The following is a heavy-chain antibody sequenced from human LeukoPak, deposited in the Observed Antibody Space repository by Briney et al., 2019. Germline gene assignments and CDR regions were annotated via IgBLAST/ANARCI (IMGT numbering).Heavy chain of an antibody. CDR1: GFTFSSYG. CDR3: AKDRPISE. Sequence: GGSLRLSCAASGFTFSSYGMHWVRQAPGKGLESVAVISYDGSNKYYADSVKGRFTISRDNSKNTLYLQMNSLRAEDTAVYYCAKDRPISEWGQGTLVTVPS. CDR2: ISYDGSNK. J-gene: IGHJ4*02. V-gene: IGHV3-30*18. D-gene: IGHD2-21*01.